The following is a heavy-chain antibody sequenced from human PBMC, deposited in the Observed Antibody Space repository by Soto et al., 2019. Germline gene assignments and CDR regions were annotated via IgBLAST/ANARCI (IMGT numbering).Heavy chain of an antibody. V-gene: IGHV3-21*02. CDR2: VSDSSNYI. CDR1: GFTFSPYS. J-gene: IGHJ4*01. D-gene: IGHD2-8*02. Sequence: EVQLVESGGGLVKPGGSLRLSCVASGFTFSPYSMNWVRQAPGKGLEWVSSVSDSSNYIYYADSVEGRFTISRDNAKNSAYLQVNSLRADDTAIYYCATYSTAWSSFDYWGHGTLVTVSS. CDR3: ATYSTAWSSFDY.